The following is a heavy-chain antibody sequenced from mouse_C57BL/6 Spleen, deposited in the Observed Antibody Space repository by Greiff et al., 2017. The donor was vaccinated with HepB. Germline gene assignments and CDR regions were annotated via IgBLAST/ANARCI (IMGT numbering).Heavy chain of an antibody. J-gene: IGHJ2*01. D-gene: IGHD1-1*01. CDR3: ARWTTVDYFDY. CDR1: GYTFTSYW. V-gene: IGHV1-52*01. Sequence: VKLQQPGAELVRPGSSVKLSCKASGYTFTSYWMHWVKQRPIQGLEWIGNIDPSDSETHYNQKFKDKATLTVDKSSSTAYMQLSSLTSEDSAVYYCARWTTVDYFDYWGQGTTLTVSS. CDR2: IDPSDSET.